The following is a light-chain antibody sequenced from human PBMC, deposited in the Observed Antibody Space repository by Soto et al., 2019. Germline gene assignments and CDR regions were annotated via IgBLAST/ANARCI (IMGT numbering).Light chain of an antibody. J-gene: IGKJ5*01. Sequence: DVVMTQTPLSVSVTPGQRACIXXKSXQSLLHITGETFPFWYLQKPGQSPQXXISEVSTRVSGVPDRFSGSGSGTDFTLEISRVETDDVGIYYCMQSTQLPPTFGQGTRLEI. CDR3: MQSTQLPPT. CDR2: EVS. CDR1: QSLLHITGETF. V-gene: IGKV2D-29*02.